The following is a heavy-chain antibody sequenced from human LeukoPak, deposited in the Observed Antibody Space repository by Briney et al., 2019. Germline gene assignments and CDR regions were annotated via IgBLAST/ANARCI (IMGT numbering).Heavy chain of an antibody. Sequence: GGSLRLSCAASGFTFDDYTMHWVRHAPGKGLEWVSLISWDGGSTYYADSVKGRFTISRDNSKNTLYLQMNSLRAEDTALYYCAKGNLAAAGNPDYFDYWGQGTLVTVSS. D-gene: IGHD6-13*01. J-gene: IGHJ4*02. CDR1: GFTFDDYT. CDR2: ISWDGGST. CDR3: AKGNLAAAGNPDYFDY. V-gene: IGHV3-43*01.